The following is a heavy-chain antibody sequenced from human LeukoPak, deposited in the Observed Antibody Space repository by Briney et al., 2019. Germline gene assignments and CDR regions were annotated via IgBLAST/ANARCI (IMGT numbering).Heavy chain of an antibody. CDR3: ARGADGAAPFRFDP. V-gene: IGHV4-61*02. D-gene: IGHD4/OR15-4a*01. J-gene: IGHJ5*02. CDR1: GVSISSGSYY. Sequence: PSQTLSLTCTVSGVSISSGSYYWSWIRQPAGKGLEWIGRIYTSGSTNYNPSLKSRVTMSVDTSKNQFSLKLSSVTAADTAVYYCARGADGAAPFRFDPWGQGTLVTVSS. CDR2: IYTSGST.